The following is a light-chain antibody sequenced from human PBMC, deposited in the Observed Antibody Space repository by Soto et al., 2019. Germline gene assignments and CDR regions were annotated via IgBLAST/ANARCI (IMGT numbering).Light chain of an antibody. J-gene: IGKJ4*01. Sequence: EIVLTQSPATLSLSPGERATLSCRASQSVSSYLAWYQQKPGQAPRLLIYDASNRATGIPARFSGSGSGTDFTRTISSLEPEDFAVYYCQQRSNWLLTFGGATKVEIK. CDR3: QQRSNWLLT. CDR2: DAS. CDR1: QSVSSY. V-gene: IGKV3-11*01.